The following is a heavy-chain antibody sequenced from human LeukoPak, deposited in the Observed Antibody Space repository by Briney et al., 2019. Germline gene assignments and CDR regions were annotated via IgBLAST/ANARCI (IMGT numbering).Heavy chain of an antibody. J-gene: IGHJ3*02. CDR2: ISWNSGSI. D-gene: IGHD1-26*01. CDR3: AKDRYSGTYSDAFDI. Sequence: GGSLRLSCAASGFTFNDYAMHWVRQAPGKGLEWVSGISWNSGSIGYADSVKGRFTISRDNAKNSLYLQMNSLTPEDTALYYCAKDRYSGTYSDAFDIWGQGTMVTVSS. V-gene: IGHV3-9*01. CDR1: GFTFNDYA.